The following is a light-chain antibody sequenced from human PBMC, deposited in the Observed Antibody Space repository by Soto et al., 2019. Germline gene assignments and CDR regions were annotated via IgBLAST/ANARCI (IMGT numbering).Light chain of an antibody. CDR3: TSYTTSRTHWV. Sequence: QSALTQPASVSGSPGQSITISCTGTSSDVGGYNYVSWYQQHPGKAPKLMIYEVSNRPSGVSNRFSGSKSGNTASLTISGLQAEDEADYCCTSYTTSRTHWVFGGGTKLTVL. CDR2: EVS. CDR1: SSDVGGYNY. V-gene: IGLV2-14*01. J-gene: IGLJ3*02.